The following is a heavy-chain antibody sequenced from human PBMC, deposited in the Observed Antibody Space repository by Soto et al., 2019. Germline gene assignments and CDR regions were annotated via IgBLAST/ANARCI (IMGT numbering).Heavy chain of an antibody. J-gene: IGHJ4*02. Sequence: EASVKVSCKASGYTFTSYGISWVRQAPGQGLEWMGWISAYNGNTNYAQKLQGRVTMTTDTSTSTAYMELRSLRSDDTAVYYCARDLEVATYYYDSSGYFVFGYWGQGTLVTVS. CDR2: ISAYNGNT. CDR1: GYTFTSYG. D-gene: IGHD3-22*01. V-gene: IGHV1-18*01. CDR3: ARDLEVATYYYDSSGYFVFGY.